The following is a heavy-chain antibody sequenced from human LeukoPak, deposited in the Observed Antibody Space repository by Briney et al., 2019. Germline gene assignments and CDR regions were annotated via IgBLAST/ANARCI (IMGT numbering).Heavy chain of an antibody. CDR2: VYPGDSET. J-gene: IGHJ5*02. V-gene: IGHV5-51*01. Sequence: PGASLKISCKGSGSSFTSYWIGWVRQMPGEGPEWMGVVYPGDSETRYSPSFQGQVTISADKSISTAYLQWTSLKASDTAMYYCATTSRYFDHWGQGTLVTVSS. CDR1: GSSFTSYW. CDR3: ATTSRYFDH. D-gene: IGHD3-16*02.